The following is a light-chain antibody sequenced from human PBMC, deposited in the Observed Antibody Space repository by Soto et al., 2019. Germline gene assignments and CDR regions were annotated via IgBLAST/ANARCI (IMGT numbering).Light chain of an antibody. Sequence: QSVLTQPASVSGSPGQSINISCTGTSSDDGGYNYVSWYQQHPGKAPKLMIYDVSNRPSGVSNRFSGSKSGNTSSLTISGLQAEDEADYYCSSYTSSSTVVFGGGTKLTAL. J-gene: IGLJ2*01. V-gene: IGLV2-14*01. CDR2: DVS. CDR1: SSDDGGYNY. CDR3: SSYTSSSTVV.